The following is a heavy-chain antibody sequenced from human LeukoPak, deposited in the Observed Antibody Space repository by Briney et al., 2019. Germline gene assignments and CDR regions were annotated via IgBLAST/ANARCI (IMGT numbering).Heavy chain of an antibody. V-gene: IGHV3-13*01. Sequence: GGSLRLSCAASGFTFSSYDMHWVRQATGKGLEWVSAIGTAGDTYYPGSVRGRFTISRENAKNSLYLQMNSLRAGDTAVYYCAKYDYGDPENYLDYWGQGTLVTVSS. J-gene: IGHJ4*02. CDR2: IGTAGDT. D-gene: IGHD4-17*01. CDR1: GFTFSSYD. CDR3: AKYDYGDPENYLDY.